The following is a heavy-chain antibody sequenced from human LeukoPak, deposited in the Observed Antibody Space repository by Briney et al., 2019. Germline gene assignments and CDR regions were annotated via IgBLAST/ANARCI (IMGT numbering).Heavy chain of an antibody. J-gene: IGHJ4*02. CDR3: ATISDLLYYFDS. Sequence: PGGSLRLSCAASGLSVSSSYMSWVRQAPGMGLEWVSLIYTGGYTYDADSVKGRFTLSRDNSKNTVYLQMNSLRVEDTAMYYCATISDLLYYFDSWGQGTLVTVSS. CDR2: IYTGGYT. V-gene: IGHV3-66*01. CDR1: GLSVSSSY.